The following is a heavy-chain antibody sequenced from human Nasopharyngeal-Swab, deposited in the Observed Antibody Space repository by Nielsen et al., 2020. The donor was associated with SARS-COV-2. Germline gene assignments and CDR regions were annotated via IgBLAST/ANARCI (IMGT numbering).Heavy chain of an antibody. D-gene: IGHD2-2*02. CDR1: GFTFSTYA. Sequence: GGSLRLSCTASGFTFSTYAMYWVRQAPGKGLEWVAVISSDGINKDYADSVKGRFNVSRDNSKNTLFLQMSSLRAEDTAVYYCARGDCIRVSCYRFEYWGQGTLLTVSS. CDR2: ISSDGINK. J-gene: IGHJ4*02. V-gene: IGHV3-30-3*01. CDR3: ARGDCIRVSCYRFEY.